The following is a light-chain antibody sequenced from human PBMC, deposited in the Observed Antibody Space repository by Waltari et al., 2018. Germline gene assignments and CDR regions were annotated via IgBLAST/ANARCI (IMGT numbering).Light chain of an antibody. CDR3: QHYVRLPAT. CDR1: QSVGRS. Sequence: EIVLTQSPGTLSLSPGERATLSCRASQSVGRSLAWYQQKPGQAPRLLIYGASSRATGVPDRFSGSGSGTDFSLTIARLEPEDFAVDYCQHYVRLPATFGQGTKVEI. V-gene: IGKV3-20*01. CDR2: GAS. J-gene: IGKJ1*01.